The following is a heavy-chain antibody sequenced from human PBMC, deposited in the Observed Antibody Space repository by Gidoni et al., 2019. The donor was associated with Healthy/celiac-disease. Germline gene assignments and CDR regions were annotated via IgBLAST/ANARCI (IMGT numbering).Heavy chain of an antibody. V-gene: IGHV1-69*01. Sequence: QVQLVQAGAEVKKPGSSVKVSCKASGGTFRSYAISWVRQAPGQGLEWMGGIMPILGTANSAQKFQGRITISADESTSTAYMGLSSLRSEDTAVYYCARRRGATTGLLEGYGMDVWGQGTTVTVSS. J-gene: IGHJ6*02. CDR1: GGTFRSYA. CDR3: ARRRGATTGLLEGYGMDV. D-gene: IGHD1-26*01. CDR2: IMPILGTA.